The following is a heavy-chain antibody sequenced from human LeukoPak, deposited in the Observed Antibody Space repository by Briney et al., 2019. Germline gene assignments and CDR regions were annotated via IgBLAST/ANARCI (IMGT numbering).Heavy chain of an antibody. V-gene: IGHV4-39*01. CDR3: ALQPARRLSWFDP. D-gene: IGHD2-2*01. Sequence: SETLSLTCTVSSGSISSSSYYWGWIRQPPGKGLEWIGSICYSGSTYYNPSLKSRVTISVDTSKNQFSLKLSSVTAADTAVYYCALQPARRLSWFDPWGQGTLVTVSS. J-gene: IGHJ5*02. CDR2: ICYSGST. CDR1: SGSISSSSYY.